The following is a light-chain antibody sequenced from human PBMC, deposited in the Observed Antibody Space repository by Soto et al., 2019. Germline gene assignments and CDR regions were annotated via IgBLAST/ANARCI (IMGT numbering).Light chain of an antibody. V-gene: IGKV3-15*01. J-gene: IGKJ1*01. CDR3: QQYNNSRPWT. Sequence: EIVMTQSPAALFVSLGERVTLSCRASQGVGNNLAWYQQKPGKGPRLLIFAAADRATDIPVRFSGSGSGTDFTLTISSLQSEDSAIYYCQQYNNSRPWTFGRGTKVDI. CDR1: QGVGNN. CDR2: AAA.